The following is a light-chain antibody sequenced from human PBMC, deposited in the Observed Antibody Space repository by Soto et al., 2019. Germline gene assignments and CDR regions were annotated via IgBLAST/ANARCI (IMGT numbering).Light chain of an antibody. Sequence: QSVLTQPASVSGSPGQSITISCTGTSSDVGGYNSVSWYQQHPGKAPKLMIYEVSNRPSGVSNRFSGSKSGNTASLTISGLQAEDEAHYYCSSYTTTSTWVFGGGTKLPS. CDR2: EVS. J-gene: IGLJ3*02. CDR3: SSYTTTSTWV. CDR1: SSDVGGYNS. V-gene: IGLV2-14*01.